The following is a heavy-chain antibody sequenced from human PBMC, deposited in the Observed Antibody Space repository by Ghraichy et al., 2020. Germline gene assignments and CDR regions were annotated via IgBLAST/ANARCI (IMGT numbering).Heavy chain of an antibody. V-gene: IGHV3-7*01. D-gene: IGHD2-2*01. Sequence: WGSLRLSCAASRLDVRKSGLTWGRQAPGGGLWWVANINQDGSETHYVDAVKGRFTISRDNAKNSLYLQMNSLRAEDTAVYYCARDHVVSSKSAGGMDVWGQGTTVTVSS. CDR2: INQDGSET. CDR1: RLDVRKSG. CDR3: ARDHVVSSKSAGGMDV. J-gene: IGHJ6*02.